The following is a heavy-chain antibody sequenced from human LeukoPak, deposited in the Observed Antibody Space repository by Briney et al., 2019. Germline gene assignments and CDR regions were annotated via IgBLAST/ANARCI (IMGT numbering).Heavy chain of an antibody. D-gene: IGHD3-10*01. Sequence: PGGSLRLSCPVSGFTFSSYSMSWVRQAPGKGLEWVSAISGSSDGTHYAASVKGRFTISRDNSKNTLYLQMNSLRAEDTAIYYCARILSMVRGLIITRPFDYWGQGTLVTVSS. CDR3: ARILSMVRGLIITRPFDY. V-gene: IGHV3-23*01. CDR2: ISGSSDGT. CDR1: GFTFSSYS. J-gene: IGHJ4*02.